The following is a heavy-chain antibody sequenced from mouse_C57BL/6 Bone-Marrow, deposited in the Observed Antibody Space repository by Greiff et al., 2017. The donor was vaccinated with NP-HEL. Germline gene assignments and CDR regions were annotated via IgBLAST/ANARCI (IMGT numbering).Heavy chain of an antibody. CDR1: GFTFSSYA. D-gene: IGHD1-1*01. Sequence: EVQRVESGGGLVKPGGSLKLSCAASGFTFSSYAMSWVRQTPEKRLEWVATISDGGSYTYYPDNVKGRFTISRDNAKNNLYLQMSHLKSEDTAMYYCARDRGYYGSSYWFAYWGQGTLVTVSA. J-gene: IGHJ3*01. V-gene: IGHV5-4*01. CDR3: ARDRGYYGSSYWFAY. CDR2: ISDGGSYT.